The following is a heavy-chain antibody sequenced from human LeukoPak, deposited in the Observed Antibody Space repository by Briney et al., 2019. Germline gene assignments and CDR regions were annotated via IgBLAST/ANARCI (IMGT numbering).Heavy chain of an antibody. CDR2: MNPNSGNT. J-gene: IGHJ5*02. D-gene: IGHD6-13*01. CDR1: GYTFTSYD. V-gene: IGHV1-8*01. CDR3: AREEYSSSWYPRTSWFDP. Sequence: EASVKVSCKASGYTFTSYDINWVRQATGQGLEWMGWMNPNSGNTGYAQKFQGRVTMTRNTSISTAYMELSSLRSEDTAVYYCAREEYSSSWYPRTSWFDPWGQGTLVTVSS.